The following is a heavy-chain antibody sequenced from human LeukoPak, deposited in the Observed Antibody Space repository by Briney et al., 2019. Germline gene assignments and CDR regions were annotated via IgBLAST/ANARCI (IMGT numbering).Heavy chain of an antibody. Sequence: SETLSLTCTVSGGSISSGGYYWSWIRQHPGKGLEWIGYIYYSGSTYYNPSLKSRVTISVDTSKNQFSLKLSSVTAADTAVYFCARETTGAGTARPFDYWGQGTLVTVSS. CDR1: GGSISSGGYY. D-gene: IGHD6-13*01. V-gene: IGHV4-31*03. CDR2: IYYSGST. J-gene: IGHJ4*02. CDR3: ARETTGAGTARPFDY.